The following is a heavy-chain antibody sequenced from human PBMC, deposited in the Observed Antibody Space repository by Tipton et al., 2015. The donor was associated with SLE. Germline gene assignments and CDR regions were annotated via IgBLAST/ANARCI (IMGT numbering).Heavy chain of an antibody. CDR3: ARLSAYYRVFDL. J-gene: IGHJ4*02. CDR2: VSYTGSA. Sequence: TLSLTCTVSGGSITSHYWTWIRQSPGKEFEWLPYVSYTGSATYNPSLRSRVSISLDTSENQFSLKVTSVTAADTAVYYCARLSAYYRVFDLWGQGTQVTVSS. D-gene: IGHD3-3*01. V-gene: IGHV4-59*08. CDR1: GGSITSHY.